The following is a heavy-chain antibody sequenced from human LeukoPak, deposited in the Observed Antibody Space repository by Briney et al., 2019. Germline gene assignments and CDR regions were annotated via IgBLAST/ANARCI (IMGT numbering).Heavy chain of an antibody. V-gene: IGHV1-8*01. J-gene: IGHJ1*01. CDR2: MNPNSGNR. D-gene: IGHD6-19*01. Sequence: ASVKVSCKASGYTFSSYDINWVRQATGQGLEWMGWMNPNSGNRGYAQKFQGGLNMTRNTSISTAYVELSSLRSEDSAVYYCARRVGSGWPVQHWGQGTLVTVSS. CDR1: GYTFSSYD. CDR3: ARRVGSGWPVQH.